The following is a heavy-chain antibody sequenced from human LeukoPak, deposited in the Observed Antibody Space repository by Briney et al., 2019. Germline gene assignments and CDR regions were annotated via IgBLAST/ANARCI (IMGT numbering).Heavy chain of an antibody. J-gene: IGHJ6*03. CDR2: IYYSGRT. CDR1: GGSLSSSSYK. V-gene: IGHV4-39*07. CDR3: ARVQGDYYYYYMDV. Sequence: SEPLSLTCTVSGGSLSSSSYKWGWIPQSPGKGLEWIGSIYYSGRTYYNPSLQSQVTISMDTSKNQFSLNLTSVTAAATAVYYSARVQGDYYYYYMDVWGKGTTVTVSS.